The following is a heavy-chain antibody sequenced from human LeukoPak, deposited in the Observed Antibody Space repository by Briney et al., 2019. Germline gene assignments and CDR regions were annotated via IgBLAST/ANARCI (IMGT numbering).Heavy chain of an antibody. Sequence: ASVKVSCKASGYTFTGYYMHWVRQAPGQGLDWMGWINPNSGGTNYAQKFQGRVTMTRDTSISTAYMELSRLRSDDTAVYYCASLPRGIVVAPFDYWGQGTLVTVSS. CDR3: ASLPRGIVVAPFDY. J-gene: IGHJ4*02. V-gene: IGHV1-2*02. CDR2: INPNSGGT. D-gene: IGHD3-22*01. CDR1: GYTFTGYY.